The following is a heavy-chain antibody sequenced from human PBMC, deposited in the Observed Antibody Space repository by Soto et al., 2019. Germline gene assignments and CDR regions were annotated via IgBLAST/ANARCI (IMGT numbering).Heavy chain of an antibody. D-gene: IGHD4-17*01. Sequence: EVQLVESGGGLVQPGGSLRLSCAASGFTFSSYWMSWVRQAPGKGLEWVANIKQDGSEKYYVDSVKGRFTISRDNAKNSLYLQMNSLRAEDTAVYYCARDGYDGDYVYYYYYGMDVWGQGTTVTVSS. J-gene: IGHJ6*02. CDR1: GFTFSSYW. CDR3: ARDGYDGDYVYYYYYGMDV. V-gene: IGHV3-7*03. CDR2: IKQDGSEK.